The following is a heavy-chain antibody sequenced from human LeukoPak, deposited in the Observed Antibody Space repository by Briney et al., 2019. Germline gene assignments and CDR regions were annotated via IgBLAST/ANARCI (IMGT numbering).Heavy chain of an antibody. Sequence: GGSLRLSCAASGFTFSSYSMNWVRQAPGKGLEWVSYISSSSSTIYYADSVKGRFTISRDNAKNSLYLQMNSLRAEDTAVYYCARDGEYGDHDYWGQGTLVTVSS. CDR3: ARDGEYGDHDY. CDR1: GFTFSSYS. D-gene: IGHD4-17*01. CDR2: ISSSSSTI. V-gene: IGHV3-48*04. J-gene: IGHJ4*02.